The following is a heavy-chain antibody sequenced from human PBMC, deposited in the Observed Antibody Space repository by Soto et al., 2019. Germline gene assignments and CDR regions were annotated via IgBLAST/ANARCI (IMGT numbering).Heavy chain of an antibody. J-gene: IGHJ4*02. CDR2: ISFDGSEK. Sequence: QVQLVESGGGVVQPGASLRLSCAASGFRFSGFAMHWVRQAPGKGLEWVAVISFDGSEKFYVDSVKGRFSISRDDFHSTVXXXXXXXXXXXXXXXXXXXXXXXXVHLWDKSNYWGQGTLVNVSS. CDR1: GFRFSGFA. V-gene: IGHV3-30*04. D-gene: IGHD3-3*02. CDR3: XXXXXXXVHLWDKSNY.